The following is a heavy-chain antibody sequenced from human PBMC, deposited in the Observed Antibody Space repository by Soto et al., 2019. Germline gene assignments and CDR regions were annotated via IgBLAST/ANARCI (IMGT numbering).Heavy chain of an antibody. CDR1: GVPISTDDYY. D-gene: IGHD1-1*01. Sequence: SETLSLACTVSGVPISTDDYYCTWIRQPPGKGLEWIGYIYYSGSTYYNWSLKSRVTISIDTSKNQFSLNLSSVTAADTAVYYCAGGKGVGWRRYLESWGQGSMVTDST. CDR2: IYYSGST. CDR3: AGGKGVGWRRYLES. J-gene: IGHJ4*02. V-gene: IGHV4-30-4*01.